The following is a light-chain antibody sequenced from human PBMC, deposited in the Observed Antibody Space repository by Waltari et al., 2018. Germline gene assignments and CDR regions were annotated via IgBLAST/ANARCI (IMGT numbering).Light chain of an antibody. CDR3: QQYNIWAPDT. CDR2: GAS. V-gene: IGKV3-15*01. Sequence: EIVMTQSPATLSVSPGETVTLSCRASQSVRTNLGWYQQRPGQPPRILIYGASTRAISIPARFSGSGSGTEFTLTISSLQSEDVGVYYCQQYNIWAPDTFGQGTKLEIK. CDR1: QSVRTN. J-gene: IGKJ2*01.